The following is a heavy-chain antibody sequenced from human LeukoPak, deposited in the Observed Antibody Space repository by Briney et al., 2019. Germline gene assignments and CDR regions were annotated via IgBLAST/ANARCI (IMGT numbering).Heavy chain of an antibody. CDR2: IYPGDSDT. J-gene: IGHJ4*02. CDR3: ARVFGRYFDY. V-gene: IGHV5-51*01. Sequence: GESLKISCKGSGYIFTNYWIAWVRQMPGKGLEWMGIIYPGDSDTRYSPSFQGRVTISADKSNSTAYLQWSSLKASDTAMYYCARVFGRYFDYWGQGTLVTVSS. CDR1: GYIFTNYW. D-gene: IGHD3-10*01.